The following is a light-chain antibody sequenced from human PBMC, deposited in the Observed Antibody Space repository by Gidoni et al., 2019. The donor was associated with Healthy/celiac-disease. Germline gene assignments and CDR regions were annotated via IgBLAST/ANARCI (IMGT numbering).Light chain of an antibody. CDR3: QQSYSIPWT. Sequence: DIQMTQSPSSLSASVGDRVTITCRASQSISSYLNWYRQTPGKAPRLLIYAASTRFSGSGSGTDFTLTISSLQPEDFATYYCQQSYSIPWTFGQGTKVEMK. V-gene: IGKV1-39*01. CDR1: QSISSY. CDR2: AAS. J-gene: IGKJ1*01.